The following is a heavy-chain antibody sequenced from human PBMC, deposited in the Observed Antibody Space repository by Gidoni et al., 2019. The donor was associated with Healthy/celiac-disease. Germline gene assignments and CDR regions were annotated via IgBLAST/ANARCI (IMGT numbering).Heavy chain of an antibody. J-gene: IGHJ4*02. Sequence: QVQLVQSGAEVKKPGSSVKVSCKASGGTFSSDTISWVRQAPGQGLEWMGRIIPILGIANYAQKFQGRVTITADKSTSTAYMELSSLRSEDTAVYYCARDRGMATSDQINYYFDYWGQGTLVTVSS. V-gene: IGHV1-69*08. D-gene: IGHD5-12*01. CDR1: GGTFSSDT. CDR2: IIPILGIA. CDR3: ARDRGMATSDQINYYFDY.